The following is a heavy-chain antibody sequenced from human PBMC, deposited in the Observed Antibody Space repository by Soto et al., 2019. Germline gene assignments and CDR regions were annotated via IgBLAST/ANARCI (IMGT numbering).Heavy chain of an antibody. V-gene: IGHV3-33*01. J-gene: IGHJ4*02. CDR1: GFTFSSYG. Sequence: PGGSLRLSCAASGFTFSSYGMHWVRQAPGKGLEWVAVIWYDGSNKYYADSVKGRFTIFRDNANNSLYLQMNSLRAEDTAVYYCARDHPYCTNGVCYDRGNFDYWGQGTLVTVSS. D-gene: IGHD2-8*01. CDR2: IWYDGSNK. CDR3: ARDHPYCTNGVCYDRGNFDY.